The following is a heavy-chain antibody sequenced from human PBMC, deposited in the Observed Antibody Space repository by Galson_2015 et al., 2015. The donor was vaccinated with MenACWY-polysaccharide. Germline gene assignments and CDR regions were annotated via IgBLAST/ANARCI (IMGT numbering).Heavy chain of an antibody. D-gene: IGHD2-15*01. CDR3: ARARLILSFYYYMDV. V-gene: IGHV3-48*02. J-gene: IGHJ6*03. Sequence: SLRLSCAASGFTFSDYDINWVRQAPGKGLEWISFISRSSGTIHYADSVKGRFTISRDNAKNSLFLQMNSLRDDDTAMYFCARARLILSFYYYMDVWGKGTTVSV. CDR2: ISRSSGTI. CDR1: GFTFSDYD.